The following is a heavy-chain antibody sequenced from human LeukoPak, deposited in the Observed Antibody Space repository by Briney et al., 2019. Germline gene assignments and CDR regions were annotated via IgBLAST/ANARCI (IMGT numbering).Heavy chain of an antibody. J-gene: IGHJ6*02. V-gene: IGHV3-23*01. CDR2: ISGSGGST. Sequence: GGSLRLSCAASGFTFSSYAMSWVRQAPGKGLEWVSAISGSGGSTYYADSVKGRFTISRDNSKNTLYLQMNSLRAEDTAGYYCAKDRFDILTGHGMDVWGQGTTVTVSS. CDR3: AKDRFDILTGHGMDV. D-gene: IGHD3-9*01. CDR1: GFTFSSYA.